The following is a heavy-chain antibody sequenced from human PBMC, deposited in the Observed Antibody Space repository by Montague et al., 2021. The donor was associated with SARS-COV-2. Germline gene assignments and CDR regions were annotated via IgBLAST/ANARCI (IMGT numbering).Heavy chain of an antibody. CDR2: IYHSGST. J-gene: IGHJ5*02. CDR3: ARGLENDGWGSHHFDH. Sequence: SETLSLTCTVSGGPITSDYWNWIRQPPGNGLEYIGYIYHSGSTTYNPSLKSRVSISVDTSKNQFSLKLRSVTAADTAVYYCARGLENDGWGSHHFDHWGQGTLVTVSS. CDR1: GGPITSDY. D-gene: IGHD3-10*01. V-gene: IGHV4-59*01.